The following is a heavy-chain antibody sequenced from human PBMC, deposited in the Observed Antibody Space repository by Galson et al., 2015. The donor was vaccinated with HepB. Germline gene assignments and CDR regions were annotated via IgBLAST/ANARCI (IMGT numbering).Heavy chain of an antibody. D-gene: IGHD2-15*01. Sequence: SLRLSRAASGFTFSSYSMNWVRQAPGKGLEWVSYISSSSSTIYYADSVKGRFTISRDNAKNSLYLQMNSLRAEDTAVYYCARDYPIIVADRWSGGYWGQGTLVTVSS. V-gene: IGHV3-48*01. CDR2: ISSSSSTI. J-gene: IGHJ4*02. CDR3: ARDYPIIVADRWSGGY. CDR1: GFTFSSYS.